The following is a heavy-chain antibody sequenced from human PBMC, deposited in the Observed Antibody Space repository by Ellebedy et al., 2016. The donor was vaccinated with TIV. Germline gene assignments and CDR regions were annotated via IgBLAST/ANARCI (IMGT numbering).Heavy chain of an antibody. CDR3: ARDRTYYYGSGSYSPDGMDV. J-gene: IGHJ6*02. Sequence: ASVKVSCXASGGTFSSYAISWVRQAPGQGLEWMGWINPNSGGTNYAQKFQGRVTMTRDTSISTAYMELSRLRSDDTAVYYCARDRTYYYGSGSYSPDGMDVWGQGTTVTVSS. V-gene: IGHV1-2*02. CDR1: GGTFSSYA. D-gene: IGHD3-10*01. CDR2: INPNSGGT.